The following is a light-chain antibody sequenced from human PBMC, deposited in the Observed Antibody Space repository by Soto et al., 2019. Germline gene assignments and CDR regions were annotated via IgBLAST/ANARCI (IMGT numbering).Light chain of an antibody. CDR2: ATS. J-gene: IGKJ5*01. Sequence: EIPLTQSPSSLAASVGGRLPLTCRASRNVRIYLNWYQHKPGKGPTLLIHATSNLQIGVPSRFSGSGSETEFTLTISSLEPEDFGTYYCQQSYKMPSFGQGTRLEI. CDR1: RNVRIY. V-gene: IGKV1-39*01. CDR3: QQSYKMPS.